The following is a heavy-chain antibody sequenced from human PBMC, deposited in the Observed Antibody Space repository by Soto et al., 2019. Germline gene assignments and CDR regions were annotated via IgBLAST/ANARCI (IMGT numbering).Heavy chain of an antibody. D-gene: IGHD3-22*01. V-gene: IGHV1-69*02. J-gene: IGHJ4*02. CDR2: IIPILGIA. CDR3: ARDDSSGYYSDY. Sequence: QVQLVQSGAEVKKPGSSVKVSCKASGGTFSSYTISWVRQSPGQGLEWMGRIIPILGIANYAQKFQGRVKIPADKSTSTAYMELSSLRSEDTAVYYCARDDSSGYYSDYWGQGTLVTVSS. CDR1: GGTFSSYT.